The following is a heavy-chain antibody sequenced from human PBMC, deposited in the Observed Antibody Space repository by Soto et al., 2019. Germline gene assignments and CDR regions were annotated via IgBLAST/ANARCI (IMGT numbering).Heavy chain of an antibody. CDR1: GGSIISSSYY. Sequence: SETLSLTCTVSGGSIISSSYYWGWIRQPPGKGLEWSGSIYYSGSAYYNPSLKSRITISIDTSKNQFSLKLSSVTAADTAVYYCARLYGSGSYYFGISYYGMDVWGQGTTVTVSS. CDR2: IYYSGSA. D-gene: IGHD3-10*01. CDR3: ARLYGSGSYYFGISYYGMDV. V-gene: IGHV4-39*01. J-gene: IGHJ6*02.